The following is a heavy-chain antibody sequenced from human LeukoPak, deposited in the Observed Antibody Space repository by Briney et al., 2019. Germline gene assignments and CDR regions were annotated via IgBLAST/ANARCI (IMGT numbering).Heavy chain of an antibody. CDR1: GFTFSSYW. Sequence: PGGSLRLSCAASGFTFSSYWMSWVRQAPGKGLEWVAVIWYDGSSKYYAVSVKGRFTISRDNSKNTLYLQINTLRAEDTAVYYCARDSNAYCSGGSCLPMGYWGQGTLVTVSS. D-gene: IGHD2-15*01. CDR3: ARDSNAYCSGGSCLPMGY. CDR2: IWYDGSSK. J-gene: IGHJ4*02. V-gene: IGHV3-33*07.